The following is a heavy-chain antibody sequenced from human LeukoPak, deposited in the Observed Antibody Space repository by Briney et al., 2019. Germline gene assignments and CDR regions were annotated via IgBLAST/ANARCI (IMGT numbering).Heavy chain of an antibody. CDR2: IYPGESDT. J-gene: IGHJ4*02. CDR3: ARGQPYDFWSGYHTTYFDY. Sequence: PGGSLKISCKGSGYSFTSYWIGWGRPMPGKGVEWMGIIYPGESDTRYSPSFQAQVTISADKSISTPYLHWSSLKASDTAMYYCARGQPYDFWSGYHTTYFDYWGQGTLVTVSS. V-gene: IGHV5-51*01. D-gene: IGHD3-3*01. CDR1: GYSFTSYW.